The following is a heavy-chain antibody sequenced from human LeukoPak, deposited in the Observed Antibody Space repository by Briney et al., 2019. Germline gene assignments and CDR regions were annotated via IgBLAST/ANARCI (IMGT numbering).Heavy chain of an antibody. CDR3: ARDASPYGDYVRYYFDY. V-gene: IGHV3-30-3*01. Sequence: GRSLRLSCAASGFTFSHFAIHWVRQAPGKGLEWVAVISYDGSNKFYADSVKGRFTISRDNSKCTLYLQMKSLRAEDTAVYYCARDASPYGDYVRYYFDYWGQGTLVTVSS. CDR1: GFTFSHFA. J-gene: IGHJ4*02. CDR2: ISYDGSNK. D-gene: IGHD4-17*01.